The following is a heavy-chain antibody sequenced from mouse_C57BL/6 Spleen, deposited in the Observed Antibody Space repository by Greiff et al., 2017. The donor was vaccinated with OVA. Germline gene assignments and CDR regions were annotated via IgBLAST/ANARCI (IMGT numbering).Heavy chain of an antibody. V-gene: IGHV2-2*01. CDR1: GFSLTSYG. CDR2: IWSGGST. J-gene: IGHJ1*03. D-gene: IGHD1-1*01. Sequence: LQESGPGLVQPSQSLSITCTVSGFSLTSYGVHWVRQSPGKGLEWLGVIWSGGSTDYNAAFISRLSISKDNSKSQVFFKMNSLQADDTAIYYCARNQLSTVVGYFDVWGTGTTVTVSS. CDR3: ARNQLSTVVGYFDV.